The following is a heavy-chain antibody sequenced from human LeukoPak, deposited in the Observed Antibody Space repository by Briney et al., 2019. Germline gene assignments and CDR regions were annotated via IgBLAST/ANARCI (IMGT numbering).Heavy chain of an antibody. Sequence: GGSLRLSCAASGFTFSNYGMHWVRQAPGKGLEWVAFIRYDGSNEYYADSVKGRFTISRDNSKNTLYLHMNSLRAEDTAVYYYARDEYSSSWYDDSHGYWGQGTLVTVSS. J-gene: IGHJ4*02. CDR1: GFTFSNYG. V-gene: IGHV3-30*02. D-gene: IGHD6-13*01. CDR3: ARDEYSSSWYDDSHGY. CDR2: IRYDGSNE.